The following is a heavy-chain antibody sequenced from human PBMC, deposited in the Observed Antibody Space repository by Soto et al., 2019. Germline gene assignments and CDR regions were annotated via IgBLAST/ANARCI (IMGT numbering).Heavy chain of an antibody. CDR1: GFTFSSYG. CDR3: AKKRCIAARPAEIDY. Sequence: GGSLRLSCAASGFTFSSYGMHWVRQAPGKGLEWVAVISYDGSNKYYADSVKGRFTISRDNSKNTLYLQMNSLRAEDTAVYYCAKKRCIAARPAEIDYWGQGTLVTVSS. J-gene: IGHJ4*02. V-gene: IGHV3-30*18. CDR2: ISYDGSNK. D-gene: IGHD6-6*01.